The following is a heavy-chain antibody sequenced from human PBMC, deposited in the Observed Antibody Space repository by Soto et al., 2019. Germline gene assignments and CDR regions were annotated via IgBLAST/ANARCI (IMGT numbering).Heavy chain of an antibody. D-gene: IGHD4-17*01. CDR1: GGTISSGDYY. CDR3: ARVGYGESDY. V-gene: IGHV4-39*07. Sequence: SETLSLTCTVSGGTISSGDYYWSWIRQPPGKGLEWIGEIYHSGSTNYNPSLKSRVTISVDKSKNQFSLKLSSVTAADTAVYYCARVGYGESDYWGQGTLVTVSS. CDR2: IYHSGST. J-gene: IGHJ4*02.